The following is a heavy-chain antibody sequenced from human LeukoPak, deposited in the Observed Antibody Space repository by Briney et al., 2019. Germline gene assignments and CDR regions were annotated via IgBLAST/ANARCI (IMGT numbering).Heavy chain of an antibody. J-gene: IGHJ4*02. Sequence: GGSLRLSCAASGFTFRRYSMSWVRQAPGKGLEWVANIKQDGSEIYYVDSVKGRFTISRDNAKNSLYLQMNSLRAGDTAVYYCASGRWLLGALDYWGQGILVTVSS. V-gene: IGHV3-7*01. CDR2: IKQDGSEI. CDR1: GFTFRRYS. CDR3: ASGRWLLGALDY. D-gene: IGHD5-24*01.